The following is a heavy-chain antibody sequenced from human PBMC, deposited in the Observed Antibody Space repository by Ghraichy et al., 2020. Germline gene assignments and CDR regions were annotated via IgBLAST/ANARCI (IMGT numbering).Heavy chain of an antibody. CDR1: GFSFSNYY. CDR3: ARDANGFNAPDY. V-gene: IGHV3-11*01. J-gene: IGHJ4*02. CDR2: ISTSGTTI. Sequence: GGSLRLSCAASGFSFSNYYMSWIRQAPGKGLEWVSYISTSGTTIYYADSVKGRFTISRDNAKNSLYLQVNNLRAEDTAFYYCARDANGFNAPDYGGQGTLVTVSS. D-gene: IGHD2-8*01.